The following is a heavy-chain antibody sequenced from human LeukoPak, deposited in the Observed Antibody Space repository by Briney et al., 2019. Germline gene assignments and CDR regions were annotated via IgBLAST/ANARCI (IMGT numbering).Heavy chain of an antibody. V-gene: IGHV3-23*01. CDR1: GFNFSSYA. CDR2: ISGCGGST. CDR3: AKDLYYYDSSGYYTVLNYYFDY. Sequence: GGSLRLSCAASGFNFSSYAMSWVRQAPGKGLEWVSAISGCGGSTYYADSVKGRFTISRDNSKNTLYLQMNSLGAEDTAVYYCAKDLYYYDSSGYYTVLNYYFDYWGQGTLVTVSS. J-gene: IGHJ4*02. D-gene: IGHD3-22*01.